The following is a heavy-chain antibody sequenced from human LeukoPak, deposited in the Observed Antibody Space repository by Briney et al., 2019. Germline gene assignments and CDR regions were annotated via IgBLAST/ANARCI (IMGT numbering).Heavy chain of an antibody. CDR1: GYTFTSYY. D-gene: IGHD6-13*01. CDR2: INTSGPHT. V-gene: IGHV1-46*01. J-gene: IGHJ4*02. CDR3: VRGPPDENDDPRGMDY. Sequence: ASVKVSCKASGYTFTSYYMRWVRQAPGQGLEWMGIINTSGPHTTNAQKFQGRVTMTRDTSTRTVYMELSSLKSEDTAVYFCVRGPPDENDDPRGMDYWGKGTLVIVSS.